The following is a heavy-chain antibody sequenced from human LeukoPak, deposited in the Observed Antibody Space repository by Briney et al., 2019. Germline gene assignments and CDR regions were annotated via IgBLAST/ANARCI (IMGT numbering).Heavy chain of an antibody. V-gene: IGHV4-4*07. J-gene: IGHJ5*02. CDR2: IYSSGST. CDR3: ARPTYQIAYGSGSMFDP. D-gene: IGHD3-10*01. CDR1: GGSMSSYY. Sequence: SETLSLTCTVSGGSMSSYYWSWIRQPAGKGLEWIGRIYSSGSTNYNPSLKSRVTMSVDTSKNQFSLKLSSVTAADTAVYYCARPTYQIAYGSGSMFDPWGQGTLVTVSS.